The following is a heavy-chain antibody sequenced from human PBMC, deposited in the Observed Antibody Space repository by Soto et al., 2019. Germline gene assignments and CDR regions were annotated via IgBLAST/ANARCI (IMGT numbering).Heavy chain of an antibody. CDR3: ATDGGGSSSTRLAG. J-gene: IGHJ6*02. Sequence: ASVKVSCKASGYTFTSYAMHWVRQAPGQRLEWMGWINPNSGGTNYAQKFQGWVTMTRDTSISTAYMELSRLRSDDTAVYYCATDGGGSSSTRLAGWGQGTTVTVAS. CDR2: INPNSGGT. D-gene: IGHD2-15*01. CDR1: GYTFTSYA. V-gene: IGHV1-2*04.